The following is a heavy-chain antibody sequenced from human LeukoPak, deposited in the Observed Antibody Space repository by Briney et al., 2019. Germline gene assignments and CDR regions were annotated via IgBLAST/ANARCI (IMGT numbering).Heavy chain of an antibody. CDR3: ARFETVGATSYFDY. CDR2: IYTSGST. CDR1: GGSISSYY. D-gene: IGHD1-26*01. J-gene: IGHJ4*02. Sequence: SETLSLTCTVSGGSISSYYWSWIRQPPGKGLEWIGYIYTSGSTNYNPSLKSRVTISVDTSKNQFSLKLCSVTAADTAVYYCARFETVGATSYFDYWGQGTLVTVSS. V-gene: IGHV4-4*09.